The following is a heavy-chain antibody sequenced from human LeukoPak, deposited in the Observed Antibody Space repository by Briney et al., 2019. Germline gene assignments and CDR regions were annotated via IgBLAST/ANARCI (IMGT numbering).Heavy chain of an antibody. Sequence: ASVKVSCKASGYTFTSYYMHWVRQAPGQGLEWMGIINPSGGSTSNAQKFQGRVTMTRDTSTSTVYMELSSLKSEDTAVYYCARVAAAGRYYFDYWGQGTLVTVSS. CDR2: INPSGGST. CDR3: ARVAAAGRYYFDY. J-gene: IGHJ4*02. CDR1: GYTFTSYY. D-gene: IGHD6-13*01. V-gene: IGHV1-46*01.